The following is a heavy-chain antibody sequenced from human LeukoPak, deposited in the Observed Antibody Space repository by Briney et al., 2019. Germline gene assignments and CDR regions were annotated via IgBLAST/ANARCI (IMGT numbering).Heavy chain of an antibody. D-gene: IGHD3-3*01. CDR2: TYHSGST. V-gene: IGHV4-38-2*02. CDR3: ARVPHGETVFGVVLYRLDP. CDR1: GYSMRSGYY. Sequence: SETLSLTCTVSGYSMRSGYYWGWIRQPPGKGLEWIGSTYHSGSTNYNPSLKSRVTISVDTSKNQFSLKLNSVTAADTAVYYCARVPHGETVFGVVLYRLDPWGQGTLISVFS. J-gene: IGHJ5*02.